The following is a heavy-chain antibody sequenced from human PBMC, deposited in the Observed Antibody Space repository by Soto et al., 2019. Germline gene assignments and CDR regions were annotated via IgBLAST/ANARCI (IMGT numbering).Heavy chain of an antibody. Sequence: QLQLQESGSGLVKPSQTLSLTCAVSGGSMRSGDYSWSWIRQPPGKGLEWIGYIYYSGNTYYNPSLKSRVTISVDRSKNQFSLKLSSVTAAETAVYYCASEAGNHYGSGSRFDYWGQGILVTVSS. CDR2: IYYSGNT. CDR3: ASEAGNHYGSGSRFDY. D-gene: IGHD3-10*01. J-gene: IGHJ4*02. CDR1: GGSMRSGDYS. V-gene: IGHV4-30-2*01.